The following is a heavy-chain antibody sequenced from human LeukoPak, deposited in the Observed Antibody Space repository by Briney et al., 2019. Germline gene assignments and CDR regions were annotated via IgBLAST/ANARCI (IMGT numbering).Heavy chain of an antibody. CDR3: ARHYRGIVGAHFDY. V-gene: IGHV4-39*01. J-gene: IGHJ4*02. D-gene: IGHD1-26*01. CDR2: IYYSGST. CDR1: GGSISSSSYY. Sequence: SETLSLTCTVSGGSISSSSYYWGWIRQPPGKGLEWIGSIYYSGSTYYNPSLKSRVTISVDTSKNQFSLKLSSVTAADTAVYYCARHYRGIVGAHFDYWGQGTLVTVSS.